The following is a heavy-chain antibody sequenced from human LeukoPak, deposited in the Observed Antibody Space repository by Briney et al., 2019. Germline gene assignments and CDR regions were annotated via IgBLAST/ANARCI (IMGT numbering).Heavy chain of an antibody. V-gene: IGHV1-69*13. CDR1: GGTFSSYA. CDR2: IIPIFGTA. J-gene: IGHJ4*02. Sequence: SVKVSCKASGGTFSSYAISWVRQAPGQGLEWMGGIIPIFGTANYAQKFQGRVTITAEESTRTAYMELSSLRSEDTAVYYCARPRHYDILTGYYNEGLDYWGQGTLVTVSS. CDR3: ARPRHYDILTGYYNEGLDY. D-gene: IGHD3-9*01.